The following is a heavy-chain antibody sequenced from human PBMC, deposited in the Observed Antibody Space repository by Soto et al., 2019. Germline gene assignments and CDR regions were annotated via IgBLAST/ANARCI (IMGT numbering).Heavy chain of an antibody. CDR3: TRENGLTGFDI. D-gene: IGHD3-9*01. CDR2: ISANGVGT. CDR1: GFSFSSHS. J-gene: IGHJ3*02. V-gene: IGHV3-64*07. Sequence: QLVESGGGLVQPGGSLRVSCAASGFSFSSHSMHWVRQAPGKRLEYISAISANGVGTYYADSVKGRFTISRDNSKNTLYLQMGSLRAEDMAVYHSTRENGLTGFDIWCQGTMVTVSS.